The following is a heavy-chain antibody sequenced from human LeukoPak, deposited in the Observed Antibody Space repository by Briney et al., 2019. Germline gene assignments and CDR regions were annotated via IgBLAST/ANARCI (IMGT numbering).Heavy chain of an antibody. V-gene: IGHV4-34*01. J-gene: IGHJ4*02. Sequence: SETLSLTCAVYGGSFSGYYWSWIRQPPGKGLEWIGEINHSGSTNYNPSLKSRVTISVDTSKNQFSLKLSPVTAADTAVYYCARRDHFYDSSGYYSFDYWGQGTLVTVSS. CDR1: GGSFSGYY. CDR3: ARRDHFYDSSGYYSFDY. D-gene: IGHD3-22*01. CDR2: INHSGST.